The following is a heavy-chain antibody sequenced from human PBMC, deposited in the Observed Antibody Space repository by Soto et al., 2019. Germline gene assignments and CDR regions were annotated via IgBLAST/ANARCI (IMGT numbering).Heavy chain of an antibody. J-gene: IGHJ4*02. D-gene: IGHD1-26*01. CDR1: GFTFSSYA. CDR2: ISGSGGST. Sequence: EVQLLESGGGLVQPGGSLRLSCAASGFTFSSYAMSWVRQAPGQGLEWVSAISGSGGSTYYADSVKGRFTISRDNTKNTLYLQMNSLRAEDTAVYYCAKSGDSIVGATSGYWGQGTLVTVSS. CDR3: AKSGDSIVGATSGY. V-gene: IGHV3-23*01.